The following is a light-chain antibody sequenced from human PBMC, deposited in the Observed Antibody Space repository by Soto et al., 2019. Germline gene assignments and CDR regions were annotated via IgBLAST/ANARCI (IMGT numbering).Light chain of an antibody. CDR3: SSYTSSSTVGV. CDR2: DVS. V-gene: IGLV2-14*01. CDR1: SSDVGGYNY. Sequence: QSVLTQPAYVSGSPGQSITISCTGTSSDVGGYNYVSWYQQHPGKAPKLMIYDVSNRPSGVSNRFSGSKSGNTASLTISGLQAEDEADYYCSSYTSSSTVGVFGTGTKVTVL. J-gene: IGLJ1*01.